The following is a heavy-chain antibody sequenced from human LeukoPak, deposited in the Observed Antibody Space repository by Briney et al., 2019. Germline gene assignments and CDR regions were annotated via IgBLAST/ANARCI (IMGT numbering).Heavy chain of an antibody. Sequence: PGGSLRLSCAASGFTFSSYAMSWVRQAPGKGLEWVSAISGSGGSTYYADSVKGRFTISRDNSKNTLYLQMNSLGAEDTAVYYCAKGYSGSDDAFDIWGQGTMVTVSS. V-gene: IGHV3-23*01. CDR3: AKGYSGSDDAFDI. J-gene: IGHJ3*02. CDR1: GFTFSSYA. CDR2: ISGSGGST. D-gene: IGHD1-26*01.